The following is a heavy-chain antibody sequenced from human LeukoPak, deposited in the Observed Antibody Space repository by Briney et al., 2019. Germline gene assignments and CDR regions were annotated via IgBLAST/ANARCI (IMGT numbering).Heavy chain of an antibody. CDR3: ARDRDYYGSGSYYSKIDY. CDR1: GYTFTSYG. CDR2: ISAYNGNT. V-gene: IGHV1-18*04. J-gene: IGHJ4*02. Sequence: ASVKVSCKASGYTFTSYGISWVRQAPGQGLEWMGWISAYNGNTNYAQKLQGRVTMTTDTSTSTAYMELRILRSDDTAVYYCARDRDYYGSGSYYSKIDYWGQGTLVTVSS. D-gene: IGHD3-10*01.